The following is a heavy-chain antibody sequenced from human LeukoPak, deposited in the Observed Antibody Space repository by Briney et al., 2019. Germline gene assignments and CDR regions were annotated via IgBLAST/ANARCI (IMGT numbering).Heavy chain of an antibody. CDR3: ARTISIAAAGPFDY. V-gene: IGHV3-66*01. D-gene: IGHD6-13*01. J-gene: IGHJ4*02. CDR1: GFTVSSNY. CDR2: IYSGGST. Sequence: GGSLRLSCAASGFTVSSNYMSWVRQAPGKELEWVSVIYSGGSTYYADSVKGRFTISRDNSKNTLYLQMNSLRAEDTAVYYCARTISIAAAGPFDYWGQGTLVTVSS.